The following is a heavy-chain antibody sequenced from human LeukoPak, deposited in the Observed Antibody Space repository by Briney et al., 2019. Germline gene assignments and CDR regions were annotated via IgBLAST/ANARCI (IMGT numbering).Heavy chain of an antibody. CDR2: IRSKGNGRTK. CDR3: SRSCSSTSCYLAPHWFDL. Sequence: GGSLRLSCTASGFTFGDYAMSWVRQAPGKGLEWVGLIRSKGNGRTKEYAANGKGRFTISRDDSKSIAYLQMNSLKTEDTAVYYCSRSCSSTSCYLAPHWFDLWGQGTLVTVSS. V-gene: IGHV3-49*04. D-gene: IGHD2-2*01. CDR1: GFTFGDYA. J-gene: IGHJ5*02.